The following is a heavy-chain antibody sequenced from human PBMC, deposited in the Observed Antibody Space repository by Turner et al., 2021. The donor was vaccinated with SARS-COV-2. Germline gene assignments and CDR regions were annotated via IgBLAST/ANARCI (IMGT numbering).Heavy chain of an antibody. CDR3: ASLAIAAADY. CDR1: GFTFRSYG. CDR2: IWFDGSNK. Sequence: QVQLVESGGGVVQPGRSLRLSCAASGFTFRSYGIHWVRQAPGKGLEWLAVIWFDGSNKYYADSVKGRFTISRDNSKNTLYLQMNSLRADDTAVYYCASLAIAAADYWGQGTLVTVSS. J-gene: IGHJ4*02. D-gene: IGHD6-13*01. V-gene: IGHV3-33*01.